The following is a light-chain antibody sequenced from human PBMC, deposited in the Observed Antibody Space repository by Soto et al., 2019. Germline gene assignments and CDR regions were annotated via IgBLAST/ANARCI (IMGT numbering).Light chain of an antibody. J-gene: IGKJ5*01. CDR3: QQRGDWPPIT. CDR1: QTVSTF. Sequence: VFTQTPGTLSLSPGERATLSCRASQTVSTFLAWFQQKPGQPPRLLIYNASNRTTGIPARFSGSGSGTDFTLTISSLEPEDFAVYYCQQRGDWPPITFGQGTRLEIK. CDR2: NAS. V-gene: IGKV3-11*01.